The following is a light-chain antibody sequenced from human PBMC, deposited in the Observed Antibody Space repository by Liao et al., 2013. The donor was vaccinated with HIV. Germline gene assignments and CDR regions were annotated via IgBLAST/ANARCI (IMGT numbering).Light chain of an antibody. CDR1: YIGSKT. CDR2: YDS. Sequence: SYELTQPPSVSVAPGETATITCGGDYIGSKTVHWYQQKPGQAPVLVIYYDSDRPSGIPERFSGSNSANTATLTISRVEAGDEADYYCQVWDSSSDHRVFGGGTKLTVL. V-gene: IGLV3-21*04. J-gene: IGLJ2*01. CDR3: QVWDSSSDHRV.